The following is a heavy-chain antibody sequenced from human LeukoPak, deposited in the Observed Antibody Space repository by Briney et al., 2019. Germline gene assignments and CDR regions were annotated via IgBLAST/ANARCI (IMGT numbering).Heavy chain of an antibody. D-gene: IGHD2-2*02. Sequence: GRSLRLSCAASGFTFSSYGMHWVRQAPGKGLEWVAVIWYDGSNKYYADSVKGRFTISRDNSKNTLYLQMNSLRAEDTAVYYCARDQGYCSASSCFTHYFDYWGQGTPVTVSS. J-gene: IGHJ4*02. CDR2: IWYDGSNK. CDR1: GFTFSSYG. CDR3: ARDQGYCSASSCFTHYFDY. V-gene: IGHV3-33*01.